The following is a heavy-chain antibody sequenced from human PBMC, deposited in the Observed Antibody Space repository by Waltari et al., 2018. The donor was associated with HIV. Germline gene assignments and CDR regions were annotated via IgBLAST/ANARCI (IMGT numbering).Heavy chain of an antibody. CDR2: IFTSGST. CDR1: GGPISSGSYY. CDR3: ARDRNYYYDSSGYFFNAFDI. D-gene: IGHD3-22*01. J-gene: IGHJ3*02. V-gene: IGHV4-61*02. Sequence: QVQLQESGPGLVKPSQTLSLTCTVSGGPISSGSYYWSWIRQPAGKGLEWIGRIFTSGSTNDNPSLKSRVTISVDTSKNQFSLKLSSVTAADTAVYYCARDRNYYYDSSGYFFNAFDIWGQGTMVTVSS.